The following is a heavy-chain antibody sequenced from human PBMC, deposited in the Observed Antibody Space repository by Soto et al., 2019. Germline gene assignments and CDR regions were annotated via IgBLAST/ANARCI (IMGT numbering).Heavy chain of an antibody. CDR1: GVTFSSYA. CDR2: IIPIFGTA. CDR3: ARDSGGTTVAFGMDF. V-gene: IGHV1-69*01. D-gene: IGHD4-17*01. Sequence: QVQLVPSGAEVKKPGSAVKVSCKASGVTFSSYAISWVRQAPGQGLEWMGGIIPIFGTANYAQKFQGRVTSTADETTSTAYMGLSSLRSEDTAVYYCARDSGGTTVAFGMDFWGPGTTVTVSS. J-gene: IGHJ6*02.